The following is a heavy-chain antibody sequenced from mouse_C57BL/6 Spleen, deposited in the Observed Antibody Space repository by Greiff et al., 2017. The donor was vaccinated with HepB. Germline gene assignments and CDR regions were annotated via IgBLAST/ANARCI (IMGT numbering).Heavy chain of an antibody. CDR2: IYWDDDK. J-gene: IGHJ1*03. CDR1: GFSLSTSGMG. V-gene: IGHV8-12*01. CDR3: ARRGGDWYFDV. Sequence: QVTLKVSGPGLLQSSQTLSLTCSFSGFSLSTSGMGVSWIRQPPGKGLEWLAHIYWDDDKRYNPSLKSRLTISKDTSRNQVFLKITSVDTADTATYYCARRGGDWYFDVWGTGTTVTVSS.